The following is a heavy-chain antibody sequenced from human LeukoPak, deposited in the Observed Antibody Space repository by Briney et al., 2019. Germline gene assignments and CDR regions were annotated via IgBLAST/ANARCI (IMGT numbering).Heavy chain of an antibody. D-gene: IGHD5-18*01. J-gene: IGHJ4*02. Sequence: PSETLSLTCTVSGGSISSYYWSWIRQPPGKGLEWIGYIYYSGSTNYNPSLKSRVTISVDTSKNQFSLKLSSVTAADTAVYYCARSQWRTAMAPPPDYWGQGTLVTVSS. V-gene: IGHV4-59*01. CDR1: GGSISSYY. CDR3: ARSQWRTAMAPPPDY. CDR2: IYYSGST.